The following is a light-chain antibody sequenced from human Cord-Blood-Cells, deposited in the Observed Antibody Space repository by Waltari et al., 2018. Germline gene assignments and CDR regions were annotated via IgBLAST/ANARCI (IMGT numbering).Light chain of an antibody. CDR2: AAS. CDR1: QSISSY. V-gene: IGKV1-39*01. J-gene: IGKJ2*03. Sequence: DIQMTQSPSALSASVGDRVTITCRASQSISSYLNWDQQKPGKAPKLLIYAASSLQSGVPTRFSGSGTGTDFTLTISSLQPEDFATYYCQQKYSTPMYSFGQGTKLEIK. CDR3: QQKYSTPMYS.